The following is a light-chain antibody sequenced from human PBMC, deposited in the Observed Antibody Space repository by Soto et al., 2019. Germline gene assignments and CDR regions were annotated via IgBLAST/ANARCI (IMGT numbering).Light chain of an antibody. CDR2: EVT. Sequence: QSVLTQPAAVSVSPGQSITISCAATSSHVGGYNHVSWYQQNPGKAPTIMIYEVTNRHSGVSNRFSGSKSGNTASLTISGLQAEDEADYYCSSSISSHTFVLGTGTKVNV. J-gene: IGLJ1*01. V-gene: IGLV2-14*01. CDR3: SSSISSHTFV. CDR1: SSHVGGYNH.